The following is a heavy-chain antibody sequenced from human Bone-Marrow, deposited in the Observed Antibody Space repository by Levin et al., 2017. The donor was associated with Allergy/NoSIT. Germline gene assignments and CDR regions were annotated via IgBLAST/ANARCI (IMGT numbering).Heavy chain of an antibody. CDR1: GGSISNTTCH. CDR2: IYYSGSA. J-gene: IGHJ5*02. D-gene: IGHD2-2*01. Sequence: SQTLSLTCAVSGGSISNTTCHWVWIRQPPGKGLEWIGNIYYSGSAHYTPSLKSRVTISVDTSKNQFSLKMTSVTATDTAVYYCAWQHCSSTSCSTGWGGWFDPWGQGILVTVSS. V-gene: IGHV4-39*01. CDR3: AWQHCSSTSCSTGWGGWFDP.